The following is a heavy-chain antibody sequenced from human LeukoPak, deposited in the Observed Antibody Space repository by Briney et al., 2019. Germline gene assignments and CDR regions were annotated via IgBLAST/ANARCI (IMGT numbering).Heavy chain of an antibody. J-gene: IGHJ4*02. Sequence: SGGSLRLSCAASGFTFSNYWMTWVRQAPGKGLEWVANIKQDGSERYYVDSVKGRFTISRDNAKNSLYLQMNSLRVEDTAVYYCTKKTGEYWGQGTLVTVSA. V-gene: IGHV3-7*03. CDR2: IKQDGSER. CDR1: GFTFSNYW. CDR3: TKKTGEY.